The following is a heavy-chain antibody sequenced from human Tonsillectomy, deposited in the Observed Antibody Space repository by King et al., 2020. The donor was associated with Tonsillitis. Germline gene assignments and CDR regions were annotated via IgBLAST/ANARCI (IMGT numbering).Heavy chain of an antibody. CDR1: GGSISSYY. D-gene: IGHD6-13*01. CDR3: ASRAWYSSTGTYYFDY. Sequence: VQLQESGPGLVKPSETLSLTCTVSGGSISSYYWSWIRQPPGKGLEWIGYIYYSGSSNYNPSLNSRVTISVDMSKYQFSLKLSSATAADTAVYYCASRAWYSSTGTYYFDYWGQGTLVTVSS. CDR2: IYYSGSS. J-gene: IGHJ4*02. V-gene: IGHV4-59*08.